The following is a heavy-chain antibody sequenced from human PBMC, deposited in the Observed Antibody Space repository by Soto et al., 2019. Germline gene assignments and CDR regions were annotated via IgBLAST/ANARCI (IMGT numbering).Heavy chain of an antibody. CDR1: GGSLTGYY. CDR3: ARSREQWLVDAFDI. J-gene: IGHJ3*02. D-gene: IGHD6-19*01. Sequence: SETLSLTCVVYGGSLTGYYWSWIRQPPGRGLEWIGEINPTGSPKYNPSLMSRVTISVDTSKNQFSMKLSFVTAADTAVFYCARSREQWLVDAFDIWGQGTMVTVSS. CDR2: INPTGSP. V-gene: IGHV4-34*01.